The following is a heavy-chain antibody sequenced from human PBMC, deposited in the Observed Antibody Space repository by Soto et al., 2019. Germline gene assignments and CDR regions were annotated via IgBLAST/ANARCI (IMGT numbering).Heavy chain of an antibody. CDR3: ARDMRYCSSTSCYDNWFDP. J-gene: IGHJ5*02. Sequence: ASVTVSCTASVYTFTSYGISWVRQAPGQGLEWMGWISAYNGNTNYAQKLQGRVTMTTDTSTSTAYMELRSLRSDDTAVYYCARDMRYCSSTSCYDNWFDPWGQGTLVTVSS. CDR2: ISAYNGNT. V-gene: IGHV1-18*04. D-gene: IGHD2-2*01. CDR1: VYTFTSYG.